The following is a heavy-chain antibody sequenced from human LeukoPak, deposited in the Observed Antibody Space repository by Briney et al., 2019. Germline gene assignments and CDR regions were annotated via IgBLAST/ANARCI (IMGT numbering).Heavy chain of an antibody. CDR2: IYSGGST. CDR1: GFTVSSNY. CDR3: ARVKRGSGAFDI. V-gene: IGHV3-53*04. Sequence: GGSLRLSCAASGFTVSSNYMSWVRQAPGKGLEWVSVIYSGGSTYYADSVKGRFTISRHNCKNTLYLQMNSLRAEDTAVYYCARVKRGSGAFDIWGQGTMVTVSS. J-gene: IGHJ3*02. D-gene: IGHD3-10*01.